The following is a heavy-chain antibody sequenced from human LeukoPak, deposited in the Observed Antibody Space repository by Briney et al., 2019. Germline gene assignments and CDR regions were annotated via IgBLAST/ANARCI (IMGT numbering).Heavy chain of an antibody. J-gene: IGHJ4*02. Sequence: SETLSLTCTVSGASISSSTYYWGWIRQPPGKGLEWIGSIYYSGSTYYNPSLKSRVTISVDTSKNQFSLKLSSVTAADTAVYYCARSYGSGSYHDYWGQGTLVTVSS. CDR2: IYYSGST. D-gene: IGHD3-10*01. CDR1: GASISSSTYY. CDR3: ARSYGSGSYHDY. V-gene: IGHV4-39*01.